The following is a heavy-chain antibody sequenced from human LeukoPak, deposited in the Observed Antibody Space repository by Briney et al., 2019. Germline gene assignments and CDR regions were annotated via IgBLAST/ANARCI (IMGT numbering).Heavy chain of an antibody. V-gene: IGHV3-53*04. D-gene: IGHD6-6*01. J-gene: IGHJ3*02. Sequence: GGSLRLSCAASGFTVSSNYMSWVRQAPGKGLEWVSVIYSGGSTYYADSVEGRFTISRHNSKNTLYLQMNSLRAEDTAVYYCASSSSTGAFDIWGQGTMVTVSS. CDR3: ASSSSTGAFDI. CDR1: GFTVSSNY. CDR2: IYSGGST.